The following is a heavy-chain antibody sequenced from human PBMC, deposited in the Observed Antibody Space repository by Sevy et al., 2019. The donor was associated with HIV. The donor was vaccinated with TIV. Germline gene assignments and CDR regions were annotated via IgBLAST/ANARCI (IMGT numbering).Heavy chain of an antibody. CDR2: IIH. CDR1: GGSFSGFS. D-gene: IGHD2-2*02. J-gene: IGHJ2*01. Sequence: SETLSLTCAVSGGSFSGFSWNWIRQPPGKGLEWIGEIIHYSPSLKSRATISLDTSKNQFSLKLNSVTAADTALYFCARGVEGVVPSPIIGLGPWAKYWSFDLWGRGTLVTVSS. CDR3: ARGVEGVVPSPIIGLGPWAKYWSFDL. V-gene: IGHV4-34*01.